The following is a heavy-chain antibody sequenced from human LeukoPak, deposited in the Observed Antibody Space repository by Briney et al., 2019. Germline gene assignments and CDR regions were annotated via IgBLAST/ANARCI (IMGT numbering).Heavy chain of an antibody. CDR1: GFTFRNYC. D-gene: IGHD3-10*01. V-gene: IGHV3-7*03. Sequence: GGSLRLSCAASGFTFRNYCLGWVRQAPGKELGWVANIIQDGSQKYHVDSVKGRLSISRDNAKNSLYLQMNSLGAEDTAMYYCARIGSETYHDAFDLWGQGTMVTVFS. CDR2: IIQDGSQK. CDR3: ARIGSETYHDAFDL. J-gene: IGHJ3*01.